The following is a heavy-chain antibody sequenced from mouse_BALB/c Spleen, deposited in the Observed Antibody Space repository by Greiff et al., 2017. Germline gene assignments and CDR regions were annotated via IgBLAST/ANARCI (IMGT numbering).Heavy chain of an antibody. J-gene: IGHJ4*01. V-gene: IGHV2-2*02. CDR2: IWSGGST. D-gene: IGHD2-4*01. Sequence: QVQLKESGPGLVQPSQSLSITCTVSGFSLTSYGVHWVRQSPGKGLEWLGVIWSGGSTDYNAAFISRLSISKDNSKSQVFFKMNSLQANDTAIYYCARKNYDYPYYAMDYWGQGTSVTVSS. CDR3: ARKNYDYPYYAMDY. CDR1: GFSLTSYG.